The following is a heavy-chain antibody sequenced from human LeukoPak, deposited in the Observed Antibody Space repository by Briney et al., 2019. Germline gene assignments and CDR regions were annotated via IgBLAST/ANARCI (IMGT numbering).Heavy chain of an antibody. CDR2: ISYDGSNK. CDR1: GFTFSSYA. Sequence: GGSLRLSCAASGFTFSSYAMHWVRQAPGKGLEWVAVISYDGSNKYYADSVKGRFTISRVNSKNTVYLEMSSLRAEDTALYFCARSVPDYTRFDYWGQGALVTVSS. CDR3: ARSVPDYTRFDY. J-gene: IGHJ4*02. V-gene: IGHV3-30-3*01. D-gene: IGHD4-11*01.